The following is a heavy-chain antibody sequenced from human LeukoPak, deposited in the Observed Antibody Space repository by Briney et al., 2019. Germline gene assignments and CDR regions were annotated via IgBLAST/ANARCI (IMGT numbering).Heavy chain of an antibody. CDR2: ISSSGSSI. CDR3: ARVPSYYDSGIYYYYGMDV. Sequence: PGGSLRLSCAASGFTFSDYYMSWIRQAPGKGLEWVSYISSSGSSIYYADSVKGRFTISRDNAKNSLYLQLNSLRAEDTAVYYCARVPSYYDSGIYYYYGMDVWGQGTTVTVSS. CDR1: GFTFSDYY. V-gene: IGHV3-11*01. D-gene: IGHD3-10*01. J-gene: IGHJ6*02.